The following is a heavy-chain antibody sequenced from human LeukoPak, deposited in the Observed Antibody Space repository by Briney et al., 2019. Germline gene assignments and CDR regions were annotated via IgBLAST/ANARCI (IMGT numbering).Heavy chain of an antibody. D-gene: IGHD5-24*01. J-gene: IGHJ4*02. CDR2: IIPILGIA. Sequence: SVKVSCKASGGTFSSYTISWVRQAPGQGLEWMGRIIPILGIANYAQKFQGRVTITADKSTRTAYMELSSLRSEDTAVYYCARGVKMATINPFDYWGQGTLVTVSS. CDR3: ARGVKMATINPFDY. CDR1: GGTFSSYT. V-gene: IGHV1-69*02.